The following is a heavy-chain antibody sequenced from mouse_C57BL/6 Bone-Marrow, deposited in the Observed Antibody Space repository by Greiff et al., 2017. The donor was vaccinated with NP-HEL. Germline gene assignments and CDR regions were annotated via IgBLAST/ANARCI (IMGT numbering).Heavy chain of an antibody. J-gene: IGHJ2*01. CDR2: ISSGSSTI. CDR3: ARHDYDTSYFDY. V-gene: IGHV5-17*01. D-gene: IGHD2-4*01. CDR1: GFTFSDYG. Sequence: EVKVVESGGGLVKPGGSVKLSCAASGFTFSDYGMHWVRQAPEKGLEWVAYISSGSSTIYYADTVKGRFTISRDNAKNTLFLQMTSLRSEDTAMYYCARHDYDTSYFDYWGQGTTLTVSS.